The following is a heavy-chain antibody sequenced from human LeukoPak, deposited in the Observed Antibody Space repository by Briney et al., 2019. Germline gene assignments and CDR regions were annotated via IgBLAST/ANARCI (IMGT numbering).Heavy chain of an antibody. CDR1: GFTFSSYA. CDR2: ISGSGGGT. J-gene: IGHJ4*02. V-gene: IGHV3-23*01. Sequence: PGGSLRLSCAASGFTFSSYAMSWVRQAPGKGLEWVSAISGSGGGTYYADSVKGRFTISRDNSKNTLYLQMNSLRAEDTAVYYCAKGDSSIAARLYFDYWGQGTLVTVSS. CDR3: AKGDSSIAARLYFDY. D-gene: IGHD6-6*01.